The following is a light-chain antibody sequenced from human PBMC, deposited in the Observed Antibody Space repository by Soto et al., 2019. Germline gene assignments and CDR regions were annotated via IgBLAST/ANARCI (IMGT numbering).Light chain of an antibody. CDR1: SSNIGADND. CDR3: QSYQCSSLSAFV. J-gene: IGLJ1*01. CDR2: ANS. Sequence: LTQPPSVSGAPGQRLTISCTGSSSNIGADNDVHWYQQHPGTAPKLLIYANSNRPSGVPDRFSGSKSGISASLAITGLQALDDADYYCQSYQCSSLSAFVFGTGTKVTVL. V-gene: IGLV1-40*01.